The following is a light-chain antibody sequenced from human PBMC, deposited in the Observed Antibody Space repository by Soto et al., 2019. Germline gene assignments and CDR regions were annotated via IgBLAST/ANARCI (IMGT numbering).Light chain of an antibody. CDR1: SSDVGGYNY. CDR2: XVS. J-gene: IGLJ2*01. V-gene: IGLV2-14*01. Sequence: QSALTQPASXSGSPGQSXTISCTGTSSDVGGYNYVSWYQQHPGKAPKLMIYXVSNRPSGVSNRFSGSKSGNTASLTISGLQAEDEADYYCSSYTSSSTLVFGGGTKLTVL. CDR3: SSYTSSSTLV.